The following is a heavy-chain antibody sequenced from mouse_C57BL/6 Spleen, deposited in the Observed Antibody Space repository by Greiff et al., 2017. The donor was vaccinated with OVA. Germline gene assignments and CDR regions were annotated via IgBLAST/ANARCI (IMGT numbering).Heavy chain of an antibody. CDR2: INPNNGGT. CDR1: GYTFTDYY. D-gene: IGHD1-1*01. V-gene: IGHV1-26*01. Sequence: EVQLQQSGPELVKPGASVKISCKASGYTFTDYYMNWVKQSHGKSLEWIGDINPNNGGTSYNQKFKGKATLTVDKSSSTAYMELRSLTSEDSAVYYCARFNYYGSSYGFDYWGQGTTLTVSS. J-gene: IGHJ2*01. CDR3: ARFNYYGSSYGFDY.